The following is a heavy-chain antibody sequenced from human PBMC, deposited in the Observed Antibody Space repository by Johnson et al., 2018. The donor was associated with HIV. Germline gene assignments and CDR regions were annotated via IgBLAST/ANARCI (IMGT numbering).Heavy chain of an antibody. V-gene: IGHV3-20*04. J-gene: IGHJ3*02. CDR1: GFTFDDYG. CDR3: ASRYDSSGYYPDAFDI. Sequence: EVQLVESGGGVVRPGGSLRLSCAASGFTFDDYGMSWVRQAPGKGLEWVSGISWTGGSTGYANSVKGRFTISRDNAKKSLYLQMNSLRAEDTALYYCASRYDSSGYYPDAFDIWGQGTMVTVSS. CDR2: ISWTGGST. D-gene: IGHD3-22*01.